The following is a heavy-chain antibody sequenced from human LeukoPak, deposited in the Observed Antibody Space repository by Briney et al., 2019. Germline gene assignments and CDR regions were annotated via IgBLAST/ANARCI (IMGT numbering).Heavy chain of an antibody. Sequence: KSSETLSLTCTVSGGSISSCGYYWSWIRQHPGKGLEWIWYIYYSGSTYYNPSLKSRVTISVDTSKNQFSLKLCSVTAADTAVYYCARVVTSAQLVQYYYYFMDVWGKGTTATVS. CDR3: ARVVTSAQLVQYYYYFMDV. CDR1: GGSISSCGYY. CDR2: IYYSGST. V-gene: IGHV4-31*03. D-gene: IGHD6-13*01. J-gene: IGHJ6*03.